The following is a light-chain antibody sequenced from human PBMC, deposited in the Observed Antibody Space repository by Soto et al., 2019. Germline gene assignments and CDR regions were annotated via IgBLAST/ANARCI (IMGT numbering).Light chain of an antibody. J-gene: IGLJ1*01. CDR2: ANI. CDR1: SSNIGAGYD. V-gene: IGLV1-40*01. Sequence: QSVLTQPPSVSGAPGQRVTISCTGSSSNIGAGYDVHWYQQLPGTAPKLLIYANINRPAGVPDRFSGSKPGTSASLAITGRQAEDEADYYCQSYDSSPSGYVFGTGTKVTVL. CDR3: QSYDSSPSGYV.